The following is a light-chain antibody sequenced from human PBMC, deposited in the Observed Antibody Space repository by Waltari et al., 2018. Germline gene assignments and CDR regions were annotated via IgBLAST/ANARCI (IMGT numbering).Light chain of an antibody. CDR2: DGF. V-gene: IGKV1-13*02. J-gene: IGKJ4*01. CDR1: VTISRA. Sequence: AIQLTQSPSSLSASVGDRVTISCQASVTISRALAWYQQTAGKPPRLLIYDGFTLQTGVPSRFSGSGSGTDFTLTINSLLPEDFATYYCQQFNSYPLTFGGGTK. CDR3: QQFNSYPLT.